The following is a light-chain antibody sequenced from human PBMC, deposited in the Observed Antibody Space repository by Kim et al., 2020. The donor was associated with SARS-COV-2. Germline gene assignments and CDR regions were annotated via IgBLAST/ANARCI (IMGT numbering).Light chain of an antibody. V-gene: IGLV3-19*01. CDR2: GKN. CDR3: TSRDSSGNHL. J-gene: IGLJ7*01. Sequence: VALRQTVRITCQGDSLRTYYASWDQQKPGQAPVLGIYGKNNRTSGIPDRFSGSSSGNTASLTITGAQAEDEADYYCTSRDSSGNHLFGGGTQLTVL. CDR1: SLRTYY.